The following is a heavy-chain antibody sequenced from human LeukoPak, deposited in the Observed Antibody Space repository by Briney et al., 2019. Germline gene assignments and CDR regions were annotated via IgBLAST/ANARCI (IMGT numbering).Heavy chain of an antibody. CDR3: ARDRLLDYYYYMDV. CDR2: IIPIFGTA. V-gene: IGHV1-69*05. D-gene: IGHD2-15*01. J-gene: IGHJ6*03. Sequence: SVKVSCKASGYTFTGYYMHWVRQAPGQGLEWMGGIIPIFGTANYAQKFQGRVTITTDESTSTAYMELSSLRSEDTAVYYCARDRLLDYYYYMDVWGKGTTVTVSS. CDR1: GYTFTGYY.